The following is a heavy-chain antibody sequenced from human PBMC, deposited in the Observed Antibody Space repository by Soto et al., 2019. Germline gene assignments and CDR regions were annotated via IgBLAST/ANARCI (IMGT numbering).Heavy chain of an antibody. D-gene: IGHD1-26*01. CDR2: INTDGSST. J-gene: IGHJ4*02. CDR1: GFTFSSYW. CDR3: AREPPGRAWAGATDY. Sequence: DVQLVESGGGLVQPGGSLRLSCAGSGFTFSSYWMHWVRQAPGTVLVWVSRINTDGSSTSYADSVKGRFTISRYIAENPLYLQMNRLRVEDTAIYYCAREPPGRAWAGATDYWGQGTLVTVSS. V-gene: IGHV3-74*01.